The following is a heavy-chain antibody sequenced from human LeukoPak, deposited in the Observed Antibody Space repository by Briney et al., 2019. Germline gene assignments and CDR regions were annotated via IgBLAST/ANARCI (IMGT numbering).Heavy chain of an antibody. J-gene: IGHJ3*02. CDR1: GFTFSDYH. D-gene: IGHD1-1*01. Sequence: GGSLRLSCATSGFTFSDYHMAWVRQAPGKGLEWVGRTRDKANSYTTEYAASVKGRFTISRDDSKNSLHLQINSLKTEDTAVYYCVRAGSFHAFDIWGQGTMVTVSS. CDR2: TRDKANSYTT. V-gene: IGHV3-72*01. CDR3: VRAGSFHAFDI.